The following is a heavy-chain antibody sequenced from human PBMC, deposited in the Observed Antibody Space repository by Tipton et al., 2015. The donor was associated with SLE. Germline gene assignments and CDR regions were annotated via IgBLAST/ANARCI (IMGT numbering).Heavy chain of an antibody. J-gene: IGHJ4*02. Sequence: TLSLTCAVYGGSFSGYYWSWIRQPPGKGLEWIGEINHSGSTNYNPSLKSRVTISVDTSKNQFSLKLSSVTAADTAVYYCASTTVTTPYYFDYWGQGTLVTVSS. CDR2: INHSGST. D-gene: IGHD4-17*01. V-gene: IGHV4-34*01. CDR3: ASTTVTTPYYFDY. CDR1: GGSFSGYY.